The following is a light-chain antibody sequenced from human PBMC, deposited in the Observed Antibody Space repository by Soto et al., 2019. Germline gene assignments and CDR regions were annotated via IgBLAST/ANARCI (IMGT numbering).Light chain of an antibody. Sequence: RIQNPRTLSVYGGGGYPGGCRASQSINRNLAWYHQRPGQPPRLLMFGASTRATGIPDRFRGSGSGTEFTLTISSLQSYYFAVYYCERNCTWPLTFGRGTTGDIK. J-gene: IGKJ1*01. CDR1: QSINRN. CDR2: GAS. V-gene: IGKV3-15*01. CDR3: ERNCTWPLT.